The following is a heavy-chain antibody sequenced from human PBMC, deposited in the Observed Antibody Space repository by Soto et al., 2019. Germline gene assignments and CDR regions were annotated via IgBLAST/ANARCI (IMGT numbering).Heavy chain of an antibody. CDR1: GFTFGDYA. J-gene: IGHJ4*02. D-gene: IGHD6-19*01. CDR2: IRSKAYGGTT. V-gene: IGHV3-49*03. CDR3: TRDRSGKGWYFDY. Sequence: GGSLRLSCTASGFTFGDYAMSWFRQAPGKGLEWVGFIRSKAYGGTTEYAASVKGRFTISRDDSKSIAYLQMNSLKTEDTAVYYCTRDRSGKGWYFDYWGQGTLVTVSS.